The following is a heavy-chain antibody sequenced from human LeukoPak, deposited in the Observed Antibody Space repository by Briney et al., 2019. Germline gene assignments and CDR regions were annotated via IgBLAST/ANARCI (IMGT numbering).Heavy chain of an antibody. Sequence: PGGSLRRSCAASGFTFSDYFMSWVRQAPGKGLEWLSYINGRGTYIDYAESLKGRITNSRDNAQNSLYLQMNSLRVEDTAVYYCAGSGREATEIDYWGQGTLVTVSS. V-gene: IGHV3-11*06. J-gene: IGHJ4*02. CDR3: AGSGREATEIDY. CDR2: INGRGTYI. CDR1: GFTFSDYF. D-gene: IGHD1-1*01.